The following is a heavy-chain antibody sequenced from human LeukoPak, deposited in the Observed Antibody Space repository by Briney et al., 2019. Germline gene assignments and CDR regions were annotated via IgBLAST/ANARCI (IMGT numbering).Heavy chain of an antibody. J-gene: IGHJ3*02. CDR1: GFTFSNYG. CDR2: IWYDGSNK. CDR3: ARDKLTGNAIDI. D-gene: IGHD3-10*01. V-gene: IGHV3-33*01. Sequence: GRSLRLSCAASGFTFSNYGMHWVGQAPGNGLECVTIIWYDGSNKYYADSVKGRFTISRDNSKNTLFLQMNSLRAEDTAVYYCARDKLTGNAIDIWGQGTMVTVSS.